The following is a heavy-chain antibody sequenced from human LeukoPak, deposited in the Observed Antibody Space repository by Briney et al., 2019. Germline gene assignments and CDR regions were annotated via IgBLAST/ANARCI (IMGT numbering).Heavy chain of an antibody. V-gene: IGHV3-23*01. CDR1: GFTFRNYA. J-gene: IGHJ5*01. CDR3: AKTPDVVIEVVGTTFDS. CDR2: ISRSGAGT. D-gene: IGHD6-19*01. Sequence: GGSLRLSCAASGFTFRNYAMRWVRQAQGKGLEWVSTISRSGAGTYYPESVKGRFTISRDNSKNTLYLQMNSLRVEDTAVYFCAKTPDVVIEVVGTTFDSWGQGTLVTVSA.